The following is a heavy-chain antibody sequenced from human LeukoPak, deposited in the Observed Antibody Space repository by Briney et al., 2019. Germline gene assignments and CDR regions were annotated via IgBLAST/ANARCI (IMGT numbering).Heavy chain of an antibody. CDR2: INWNGGRT. Sequence: PGGSLRLSCAASGFTFDDYAMSWVRQVPGKGLEWVSGINWNGGRTGYADSVKGRFTISRNNAKNSLYLQMNSLRAEDTAVYYCARDALSQLPNHYYYYYMDVWGKGTTVTVSS. J-gene: IGHJ6*03. CDR1: GFTFDDYA. V-gene: IGHV3-20*04. D-gene: IGHD2-2*01. CDR3: ARDALSQLPNHYYYYYMDV.